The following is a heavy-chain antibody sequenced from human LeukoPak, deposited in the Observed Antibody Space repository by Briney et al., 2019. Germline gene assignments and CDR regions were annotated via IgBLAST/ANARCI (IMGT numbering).Heavy chain of an antibody. D-gene: IGHD3-10*01. CDR1: GLSVSTSY. CDR2: IYSAGST. Sequence: GGSLRLSCAVSGLSVSTSYMTWVRQAPGKGLEWVSLIYSAGSTYYADSVKGRFTISRDNSKNTLYLQMNSLRAEDTAVYYCARVPYYYGSGSYFAFDIWGQGTMVTVSS. CDR3: ARVPYYYGSGSYFAFDI. J-gene: IGHJ3*02. V-gene: IGHV3-53*01.